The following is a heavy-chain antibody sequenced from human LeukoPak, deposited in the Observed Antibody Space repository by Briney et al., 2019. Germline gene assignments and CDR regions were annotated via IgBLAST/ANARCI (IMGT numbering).Heavy chain of an antibody. CDR1: GGSISSGGYY. V-gene: IGHV4-30-2*01. CDR3: ARSGPPFGY. J-gene: IGHJ4*02. CDR2: IYHSGST. Sequence: PSQTLSLTCTVSGGSISSGGYYWSCIRQPPGKGLEWIGYIYHSGSTYYNPSLKSRVTISVDKSKNQFSLKLSSVTAADTAVYYCARSGPPFGYWGQGTLVTVSS.